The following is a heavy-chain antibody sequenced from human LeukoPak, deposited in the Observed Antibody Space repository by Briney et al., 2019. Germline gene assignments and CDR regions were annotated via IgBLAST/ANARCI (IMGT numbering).Heavy chain of an antibody. CDR3: AKSSSSYSSSWLVDY. CDR1: GFTFSSYA. CDR2: ISGSGGGT. D-gene: IGHD6-13*01. V-gene: IGHV3-23*01. J-gene: IGHJ4*02. Sequence: GSLRLSCAASGFTFSSYAMSWVRQAPGKGLEWVSAISGSGGGTYYADSVRGRFTISRDNSKNTLYLQMNSLRAEDTAVYYCAKSSSSYSSSWLVDYWGQGTLDTVSS.